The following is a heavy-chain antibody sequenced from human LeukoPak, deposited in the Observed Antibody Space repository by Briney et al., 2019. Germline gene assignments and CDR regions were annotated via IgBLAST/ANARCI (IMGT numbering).Heavy chain of an antibody. D-gene: IGHD1-14*01. CDR3: ARGPTLDLIRATRAGGWFDP. CDR1: GYNFVIYD. J-gene: IGHJ5*02. V-gene: IGHV1-8*02. Sequence: VASVKVSCKASGYNFVIYDIIWVRQASGQGLEWMGWMNPKSGKTGYVQKFQGRVTMTRDTSITTAYMELTNLTSEDTAVYYCARGPTLDLIRATRAGGWFDPWGQGTLVTVSS. CDR2: MNPKSGKT.